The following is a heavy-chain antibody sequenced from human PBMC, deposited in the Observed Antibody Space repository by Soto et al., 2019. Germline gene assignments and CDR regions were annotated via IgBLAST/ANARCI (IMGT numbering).Heavy chain of an antibody. Sequence: ASVKVSCKASGYTFTSYAMHWMRQAPGQRLEWMGWINAGNGNTKYSQKFQGRVTITRDTSASTAYMELSSLRSEDTAVYYCARDLKDTAMGNDYWGQGTLVTVSS. J-gene: IGHJ4*02. D-gene: IGHD5-18*01. CDR3: ARDLKDTAMGNDY. CDR2: INAGNGNT. CDR1: GYTFTSYA. V-gene: IGHV1-3*01.